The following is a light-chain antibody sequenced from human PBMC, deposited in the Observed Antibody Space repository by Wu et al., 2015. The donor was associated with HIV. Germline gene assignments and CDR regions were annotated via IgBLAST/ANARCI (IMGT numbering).Light chain of an antibody. Sequence: DIVLTQSPATLSLSPGERATLSCRASQSISSYLGWYQHKPGQAPRLLISDASNRATGIPARFSGSGSGTDFTLTIINVEPEDSAVYYCQQRGNWPPYTFGQGTKVEIK. CDR2: DAS. V-gene: IGKV3-11*01. CDR1: QSISSY. CDR3: QQRGNWPPYT. J-gene: IGKJ2*01.